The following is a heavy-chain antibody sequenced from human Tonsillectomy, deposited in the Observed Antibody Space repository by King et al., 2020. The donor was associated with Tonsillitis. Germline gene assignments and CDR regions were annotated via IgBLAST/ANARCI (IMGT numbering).Heavy chain of an antibody. Sequence: VQSGAEVKKPGESLRISCKGSGYNFITYWISWVRQMPGKGLEWKGRIDPSDSETKYSPYFQGHVTISADKSINTAYLQWSSLKASDTAMYYCERSDGLGYWGQGTLYTVSS. CDR1: GYNFITYW. CDR3: ERSDGLGY. V-gene: IGHV5-10-1*03. CDR2: IDPSDSET. D-gene: IGHD2-21*01. J-gene: IGHJ4*02.